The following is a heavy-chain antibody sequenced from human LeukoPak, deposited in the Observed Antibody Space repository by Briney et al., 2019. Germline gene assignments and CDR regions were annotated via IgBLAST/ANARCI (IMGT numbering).Heavy chain of an antibody. CDR1: GGSISSYY. J-gene: IGHJ2*01. CDR3: ARAGVVSNPNSYWYFDL. V-gene: IGHV4-59*01. Sequence: PSETLSLTCTVSGGSISSYYWSWIRQPPGKGLEWIGYIYYSGRTNYNPSLESRVTISVDTSKNQFSLKLSSVTAADTAVYYCARAGVVSNPNSYWYFDLWGRGTLVTVSS. CDR2: IYYSGRT. D-gene: IGHD3-3*01.